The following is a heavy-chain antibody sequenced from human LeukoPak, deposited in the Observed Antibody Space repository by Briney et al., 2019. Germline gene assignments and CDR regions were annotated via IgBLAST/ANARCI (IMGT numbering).Heavy chain of an antibody. J-gene: IGHJ5*02. CDR3: ARDSLWSGYYPYNWFDP. CDR1: GFTFSTYS. Sequence: GGSLRLSCAASGFTFSTYSMSWVRQAPGKGLEWVSTIDVTTGISYYADSVKGRFTISRDNAKNSLYLQMNSLRADDTAVYYCARDSLWSGYYPYNWFDPWGQGTLVTVSS. CDR2: IDVTTGIS. D-gene: IGHD3-3*01. V-gene: IGHV3-23*01.